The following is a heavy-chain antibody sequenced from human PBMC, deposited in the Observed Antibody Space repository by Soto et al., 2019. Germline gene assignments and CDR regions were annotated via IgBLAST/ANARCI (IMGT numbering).Heavy chain of an antibody. J-gene: IGHJ4*02. Sequence: SLRLSCAAPGFTFSSYGMHWVRQAPGKGLEWVAVIWYDGSNKYYADSVKGRFTISRDNSKNTLHLQMNSLRAEDTAVYYCARDPRYSSSWYPAYYFDYWGQATLVTVSS. CDR1: GFTFSSYG. CDR2: IWYDGSNK. V-gene: IGHV3-33*01. D-gene: IGHD6-13*01. CDR3: ARDPRYSSSWYPAYYFDY.